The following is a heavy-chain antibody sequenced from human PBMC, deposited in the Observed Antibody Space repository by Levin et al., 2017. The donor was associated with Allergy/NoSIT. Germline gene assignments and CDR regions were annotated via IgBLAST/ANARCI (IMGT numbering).Heavy chain of an antibody. CDR1: GFTLSNYW. J-gene: IGHJ3*02. CDR3: TRDPYGTVGYWGYGAFDI. V-gene: IGHV3-7*01. Sequence: GESLKISCAASGFTLSNYWTTWVRQAPGKGLEWVTNINQDGSEKQYVDSVKGRFTISRDYANNSVYLQMSSLRADDTATYYCTRDPYGTVGYWGYGAFDIWGQGTIVTVSS. D-gene: IGHD2-8*02. CDR2: INQDGSEK.